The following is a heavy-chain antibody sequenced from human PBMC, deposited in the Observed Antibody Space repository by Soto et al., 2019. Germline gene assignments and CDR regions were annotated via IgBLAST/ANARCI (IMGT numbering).Heavy chain of an antibody. CDR3: VILQVAASNVDLRYL. CDR2: INAANGDT. V-gene: IGHV1-3*01. D-gene: IGHD2-15*01. Sequence: SVKLSCKSSGYTFTSYGIHWVRQAPGQRLEWMGWINAANGDTKYSPKFQGRVTITRDTSASTAYMELSSLRSEDTAVYYCVILQVAASNVDLRYLWGQRTRVTV. J-gene: IGHJ5*02. CDR1: GYTFTSYG.